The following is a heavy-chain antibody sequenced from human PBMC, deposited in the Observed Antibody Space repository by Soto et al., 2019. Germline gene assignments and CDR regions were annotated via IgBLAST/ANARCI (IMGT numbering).Heavy chain of an antibody. CDR3: ARGGLGYCSGGSCYSAELSRYYYGLDV. J-gene: IGHJ6*02. CDR1: GGSISSGGYY. V-gene: IGHV4-31*03. Sequence: QVQLQESGPGLVKPSQTLSLTCTVSGGSISSGGYYWSWIRQHPGKGLEWIGYIYYSGSTYYNPSLKSRVTISVDTSKNQFSLKVSSVTAADTAVYYCARGGLGYCSGGSCYSAELSRYYYGLDVWGQGTTVTVSS. CDR2: IYYSGST. D-gene: IGHD2-15*01.